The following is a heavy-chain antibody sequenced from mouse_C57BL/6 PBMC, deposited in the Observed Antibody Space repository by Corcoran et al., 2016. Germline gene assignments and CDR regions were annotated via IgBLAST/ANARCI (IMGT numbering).Heavy chain of an antibody. CDR3: AGYSNYPDYYAMDY. J-gene: IGHJ4*01. Sequence: EVQLQQSGPELVKPGASVKISCKASGYTFTDYYMNWVKQSHGKSLEWIGDINPNNGGTSYNQKFKGKATFNVEKSSSTAYMELRSLTSEDSAVYYCAGYSNYPDYYAMDYWGQGTSVTVSS. D-gene: IGHD2-5*01. V-gene: IGHV1-26*01. CDR1: GYTFTDYY. CDR2: INPNNGGT.